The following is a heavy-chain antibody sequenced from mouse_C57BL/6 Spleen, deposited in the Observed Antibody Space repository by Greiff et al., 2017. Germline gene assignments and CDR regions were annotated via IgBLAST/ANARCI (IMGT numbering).Heavy chain of an antibody. CDR2: IYPSDSET. D-gene: IGHD1-1*01. CDR1: GYTFTSYW. Sequence: QVQLQQPGAELVRPGSSVKLSCKASGYTFTSYWMDWVKQRPGQGLEWIGNIYPSDSETHYNQKFKDKATLTVDKSSSTAYMQLSSLTSEDSAVYYCARSGDYYGSSGWYFDVWGTGTTVTVSS. V-gene: IGHV1-61*01. CDR3: ARSGDYYGSSGWYFDV. J-gene: IGHJ1*03.